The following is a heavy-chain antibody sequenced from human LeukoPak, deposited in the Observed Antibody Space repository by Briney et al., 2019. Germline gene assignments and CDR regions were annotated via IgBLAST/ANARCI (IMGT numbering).Heavy chain of an antibody. CDR3: CSSGGTYYYYGMDV. D-gene: IGHD1-26*01. CDR2: ISSSSSYI. V-gene: IGHV3-21*01. Sequence: EGSLRLSCAASGFTFSSYSMNWVRQAPGKGLEWVSSISSSSSYIYYADSVKGRFTISRDNAKNSLYLQMNSLRAEDTAVYYCCSSGGTYYYYGMDVWGQGTTVTVSS. CDR1: GFTFSSYS. J-gene: IGHJ6*02.